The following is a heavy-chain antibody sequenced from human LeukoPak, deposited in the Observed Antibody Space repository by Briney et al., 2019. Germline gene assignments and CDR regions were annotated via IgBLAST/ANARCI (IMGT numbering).Heavy chain of an antibody. J-gene: IGHJ4*02. D-gene: IGHD5-18*01. Sequence: PGGSLRLSCAASGFTFSSYSMNWVRQAPGKGLEWVSSISSSSSYIYYADSVKGRFTISRDNAKNSLYLQMNSLRAEDTAVSYCAKRLRTGYNYGYPDYWGQGTLVTVSS. CDR2: ISSSSSYI. CDR3: AKRLRTGYNYGYPDY. V-gene: IGHV3-21*04. CDR1: GFTFSSYS.